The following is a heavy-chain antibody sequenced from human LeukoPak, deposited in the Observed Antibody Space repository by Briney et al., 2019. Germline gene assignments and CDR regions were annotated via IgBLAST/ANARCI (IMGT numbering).Heavy chain of an antibody. V-gene: IGHV1-8*01. D-gene: IGHD4-17*01. CDR1: GYTFTSYD. CDR3: ARAVRGVTTGPALYYFDY. CDR2: MNPNSGNT. J-gene: IGHJ4*02. Sequence: GASVKVSCKASGYTFTSYDINWVRQATGQGLEWMGWMNPNSGNTGYAQKFQGRVTMTRNTSIGTAYMELSSLRSEDTAVYYCARAVRGVTTGPALYYFDYWGQGTLVTVSS.